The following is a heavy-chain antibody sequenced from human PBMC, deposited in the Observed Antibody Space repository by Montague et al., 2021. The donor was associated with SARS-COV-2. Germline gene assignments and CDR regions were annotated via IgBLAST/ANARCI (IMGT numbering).Heavy chain of an antibody. CDR1: GFTFSSYA. J-gene: IGHJ4*02. V-gene: IGHV3-23*01. D-gene: IGHD1-26*01. Sequence: SLRLSCPASGFTFSSYAMSWVRQAPGKGLEWVSAITGSGGGTYYAGSVKGRFTISKDNSKNMLYLQMNSLRAEDTAVYYCAKDQVYSGSYFADWGQGTLVTVSS. CDR2: ITGSGGGT. CDR3: AKDQVYSGSYFAD.